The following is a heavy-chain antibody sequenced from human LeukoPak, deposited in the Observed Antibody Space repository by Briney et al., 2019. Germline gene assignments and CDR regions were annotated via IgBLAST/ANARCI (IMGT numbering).Heavy chain of an antibody. Sequence: GGSLRLSCAASGFTFSSYDMHWVRQATGKGLEWVSAIGTAGDTYYPGSVKGRFTISRESAKNSLYLQMNSLRAGDTAVYYCARGSGFIAATYGFDPWGQGTLVTVSS. CDR3: ARGSGFIAATYGFDP. CDR1: GFTFSSYD. J-gene: IGHJ5*02. D-gene: IGHD6-13*01. CDR2: IGTAGDT. V-gene: IGHV3-13*01.